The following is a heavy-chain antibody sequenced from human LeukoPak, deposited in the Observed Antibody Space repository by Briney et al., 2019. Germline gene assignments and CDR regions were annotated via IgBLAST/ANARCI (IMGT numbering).Heavy chain of an antibody. CDR3: ARGRSEYRGYSYGYDY. CDR2: ISGSGGST. V-gene: IGHV3-23*01. J-gene: IGHJ4*02. D-gene: IGHD5-18*01. CDR1: GFTFSSYA. Sequence: PGGSLRLSCAASGFTFSSYAMSWVRQAPGKGLEWVSAISGSGGSTYYADSVKGRFTISRDNSKNTLYLQMNSLRAEDTAVYYCARGRSEYRGYSYGYDYWGQGTLVTVSS.